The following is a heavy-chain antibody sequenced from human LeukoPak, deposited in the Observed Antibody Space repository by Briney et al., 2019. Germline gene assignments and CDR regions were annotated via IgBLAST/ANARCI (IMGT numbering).Heavy chain of an antibody. J-gene: IGHJ4*01. CDR1: GFTFSSYN. CDR2: ISSSSSYI. CDR3: ARDRGAYCGGDCYLGFDY. Sequence: GGSLRLSCAASGFTFSSYNMNWVRQAPGKGLEWVSSISSSSSYIYYADSVRGRFTISRDNAKNSLYLQINSLRAEDTAVYYCARDRGAYCGGDCYLGFDYWGRGTLVTVSS. V-gene: IGHV3-21*01. D-gene: IGHD2-21*02.